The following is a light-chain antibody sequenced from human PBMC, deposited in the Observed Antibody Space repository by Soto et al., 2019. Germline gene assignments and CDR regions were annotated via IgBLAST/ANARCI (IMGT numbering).Light chain of an antibody. CDR1: SSDVGGYNY. Sequence: QSALTQPASVSGSPGQSITISCTGTSSDVGGYNYVSWYQQHPGKAPKLMIYEVSNRPSGVSNRFSDSKSGNTASLTISGLQAEDEADYYCSSYTSSSTFYVFGTGTKLTVL. J-gene: IGLJ1*01. CDR3: SSYTSSSTFYV. V-gene: IGLV2-14*01. CDR2: EVS.